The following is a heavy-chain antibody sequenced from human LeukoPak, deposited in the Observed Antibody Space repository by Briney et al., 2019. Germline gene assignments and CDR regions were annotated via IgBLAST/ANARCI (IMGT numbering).Heavy chain of an antibody. CDR2: IIPIFGTA. V-gene: IGHV1-69*13. D-gene: IGHD3-10*01. CDR1: GGTFSIYA. Sequence: ASVKVSCKASGGTFSIYAISWVRQAPGQGLEWMGGIIPIFGTANYAQKFQGRVTITADESTSTAYMELSSLRSEDTAVYYCARDLRGNNWFDPWGQGTLVTVSS. J-gene: IGHJ5*02. CDR3: ARDLRGNNWFDP.